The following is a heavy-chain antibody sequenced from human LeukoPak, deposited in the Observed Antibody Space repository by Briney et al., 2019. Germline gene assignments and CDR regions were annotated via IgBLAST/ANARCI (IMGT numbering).Heavy chain of an antibody. CDR2: MNPNSGNT. Sequence: GASVKVSCKASGYTFTSYDINWVRQATGQGLEWMGWMNPNSGNTGCAQKFQGRVTMTRNTSISTAYMELSSLRSEDTAVYYCARGRNGGYGYYYYYMDVWGKGTTVTVSS. CDR3: ARGRNGGYGYYYYYMDV. J-gene: IGHJ6*03. D-gene: IGHD4-23*01. V-gene: IGHV1-8*01. CDR1: GYTFTSYD.